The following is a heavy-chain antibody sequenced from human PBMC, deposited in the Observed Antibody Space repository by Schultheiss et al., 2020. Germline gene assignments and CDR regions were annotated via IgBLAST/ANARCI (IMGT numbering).Heavy chain of an antibody. CDR2: IYTSGST. CDR1: GGSFSGYY. CDR3: ASPRRGGSYELDY. Sequence: SQTLSLTCAVYGGSFSGYYWSWIRQPAGKGLEWIGRIYTSGSTNYNPSLKSRVTISVDTSKNQFSLKLSSVTAADTAVYYCASPRRGGSYELDYWGQGTLVTVSS. D-gene: IGHD1-26*01. J-gene: IGHJ4*02. V-gene: IGHV4-59*10.